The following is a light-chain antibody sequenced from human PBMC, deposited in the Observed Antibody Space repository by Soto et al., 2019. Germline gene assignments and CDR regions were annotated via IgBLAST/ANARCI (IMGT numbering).Light chain of an antibody. V-gene: IGKV1-5*01. CDR3: QQYNSYWT. CDR1: QSISSW. CDR2: DAS. J-gene: IGKJ1*01. Sequence: DIQMTQSPSTLSASVGDRVTITCRASQSISSWLAWYQQKPGKAPKLLIYDASSLESGVPSRFIGSGSGTEFTLTISSLQPDDFATYYCQQYNSYWTFGKGTKVDIK.